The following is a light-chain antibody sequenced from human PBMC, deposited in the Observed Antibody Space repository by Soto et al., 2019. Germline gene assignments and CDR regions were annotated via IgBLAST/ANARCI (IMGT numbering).Light chain of an antibody. CDR3: QQYGNSPKT. J-gene: IGKJ1*01. CDR1: QSVSSN. CDR2: GAS. Sequence: IVMTQSPATLSVSPGERATLSCRASQSVSSNLAWYQQKPGQAPRLLVYGASTRATGIPARFSGSGSGTDFTLTITRLAREDFAVYYCQQYGNSPKTFGQGTKVDIK. V-gene: IGKV3-15*01.